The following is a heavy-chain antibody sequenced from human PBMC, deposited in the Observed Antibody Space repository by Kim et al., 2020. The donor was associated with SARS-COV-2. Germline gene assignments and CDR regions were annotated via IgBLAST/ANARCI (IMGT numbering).Heavy chain of an antibody. Sequence: GGSLRLSCAASGFTFSSYGMHWVRQAPGKGLEWVAVISYDGSNKYYADSVKGRFTISRDNSKNTLYLQMNSLRAEDMAVYYCAKDWNYYDSSGYYPYYFDYWGQGTLVTVSS. D-gene: IGHD3-22*01. J-gene: IGHJ4*02. CDR3: AKDWNYYDSSGYYPYYFDY. CDR2: ISYDGSNK. V-gene: IGHV3-30*18. CDR1: GFTFSSYG.